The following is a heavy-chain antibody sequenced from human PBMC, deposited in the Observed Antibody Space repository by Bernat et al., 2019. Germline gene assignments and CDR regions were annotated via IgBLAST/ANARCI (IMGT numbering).Heavy chain of an antibody. J-gene: IGHJ4*02. CDR1: GFTVSSNY. Sequence: EVQLVESGGGLVQPGGSLRLSCAASGFTVSSNYMSWVRQAPGKGLEWVSVIYSGGSTYYADSVKGRFTISRDNSKNTLYLQMNSLIAEDTAVYYCARGRSAVAGTDYWGQGTLVTVSS. D-gene: IGHD6-19*01. CDR2: IYSGGST. V-gene: IGHV3-66*01. CDR3: ARGRSAVAGTDY.